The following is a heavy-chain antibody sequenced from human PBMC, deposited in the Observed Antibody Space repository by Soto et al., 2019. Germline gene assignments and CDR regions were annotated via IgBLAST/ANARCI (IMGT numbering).Heavy chain of an antibody. Sequence: QVQLVQSGAEVKKPGASVKVSCKASGYTFTSYAMHWVRQAPGQGLEWMGWINAGNGNTKYSQKFQGRVTITRDTSASTAYMELSSLRSEDTAVYYCARDFGGSGSYYMRWFDPWGQGTLVTVSS. V-gene: IGHV1-3*01. J-gene: IGHJ5*02. CDR3: ARDFGGSGSYYMRWFDP. CDR1: GYTFTSYA. D-gene: IGHD3-10*01. CDR2: INAGNGNT.